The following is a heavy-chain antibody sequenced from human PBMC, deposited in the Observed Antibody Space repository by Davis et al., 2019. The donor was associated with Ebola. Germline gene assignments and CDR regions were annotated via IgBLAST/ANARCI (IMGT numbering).Heavy chain of an antibody. CDR3: AVFEYRGSWYGDY. J-gene: IGHJ4*02. CDR1: EFTFRTSI. D-gene: IGHD6-13*01. CDR2: MSYDGFSK. V-gene: IGHV3-30-3*01. Sequence: GESLKISCAASEFTFRTSIIHWVRQAPGKGLEWVSAMSYDGFSKYYADSVKGRFTISRDSTKNTVDLQMDSLSLEDTAVYSCAVFEYRGSWYGDYWGLGTPVTVSS.